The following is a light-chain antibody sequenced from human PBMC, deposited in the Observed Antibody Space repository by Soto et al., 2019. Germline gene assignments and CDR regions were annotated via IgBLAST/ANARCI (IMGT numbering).Light chain of an antibody. CDR3: ISYRSSYTLV. CDR1: STDVGTQNY. V-gene: IGLV2-14*01. CDR2: EVT. J-gene: IGLJ2*01. Sequence: QSALTQHASVSGSPGQSITISCTGSSTDVGTQNYVSWYQQHPDKAPKLMIYEVTDRPSGVSDRFSGSKSGNTASLTISGVQAEDEAEYYCISYRSSYTLVFGGGTKLTVL.